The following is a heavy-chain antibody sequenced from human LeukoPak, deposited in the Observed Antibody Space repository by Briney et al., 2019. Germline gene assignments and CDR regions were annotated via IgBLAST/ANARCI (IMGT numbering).Heavy chain of an antibody. J-gene: IGHJ4*02. V-gene: IGHV4-39*01. D-gene: IGHD3/OR15-3a*01. CDR3: ARHGPTAFFDY. CDR1: GGSINSSSNQ. Sequence: ASETLSLTCTVFGGSINSSSNQWGWIRQPPGKGLEWIGSISYSGNTYYKPSLKSRVTVSVDTSKKQFSLKLSSVTAADTAVYYCARHGPTAFFDYWGQGILVTVSS. CDR2: ISYSGNT.